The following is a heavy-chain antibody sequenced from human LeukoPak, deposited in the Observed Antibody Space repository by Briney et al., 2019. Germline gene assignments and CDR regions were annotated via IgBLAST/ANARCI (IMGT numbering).Heavy chain of an antibody. CDR3: AKDGGVVVPAAIHPHYFDY. CDR1: GFTFSSYA. J-gene: IGHJ4*02. Sequence: GGSLRLSCAASGFTFSSYAMSWVRQAPGKGLEWVSAISGSGGSTYYADSVKGRFTISRDNSKNTLYLQMNSLRGEDTAVYYCAKDGGVVVPAAIHPHYFDYWGQGTLVTVSS. D-gene: IGHD2-2*01. V-gene: IGHV3-23*01. CDR2: ISGSGGST.